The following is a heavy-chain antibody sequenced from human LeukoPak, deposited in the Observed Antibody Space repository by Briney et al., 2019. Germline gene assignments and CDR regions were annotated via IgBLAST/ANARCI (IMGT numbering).Heavy chain of an antibody. CDR3: ARHVDSLFDAFDI. J-gene: IGHJ3*02. D-gene: IGHD3-16*02. Sequence: SQTLSLTCTVSGGSISSGSYYWGWIRQPPGKGLEWIGSIYHSGSTYYNPSLKSRVTISVDTSKNQFSLKLSSVTAADTAVYYCARHVDSLFDAFDIWGQGTMVTVSS. V-gene: IGHV4-39*01. CDR1: GGSISSGSYY. CDR2: IYHSGST.